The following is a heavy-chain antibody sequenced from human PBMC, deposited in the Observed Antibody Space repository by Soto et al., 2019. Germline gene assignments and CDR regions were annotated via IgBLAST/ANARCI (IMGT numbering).Heavy chain of an antibody. CDR3: ARSPNYYGSGSYYAFDI. CDR1: GGTFSSYA. D-gene: IGHD3-10*01. CDR2: IIPIFGTA. J-gene: IGHJ3*02. Sequence: ASVKVSCKASGGTFSSYAISWVRQAPGQGLEWMGGIIPIFGTANYAQKFQGRVTITADESTSTAYMELSSLRSEDTAVYYCARSPNYYGSGSYYAFDIWGQGTMVTVSS. V-gene: IGHV1-69*13.